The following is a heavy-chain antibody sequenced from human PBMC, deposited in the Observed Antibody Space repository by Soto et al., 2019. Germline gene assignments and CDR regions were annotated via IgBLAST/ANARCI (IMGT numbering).Heavy chain of an antibody. CDR3: ARLTSYIKVGVHWFDP. D-gene: IGHD1-26*01. J-gene: IGHJ5*02. CDR1: GGSISSSSYY. CDR2: IYYSGST. Sequence: SETLSLTCTVSGGSISSSSYYWGWIRQPPGKGLEWIGSIYYSGSTYYNPSLKSRVTISVDTSKNQFSLKLSSVTAADTAVYYCARLTSYIKVGVHWFDPWGQGTLVTVSS. V-gene: IGHV4-39*01.